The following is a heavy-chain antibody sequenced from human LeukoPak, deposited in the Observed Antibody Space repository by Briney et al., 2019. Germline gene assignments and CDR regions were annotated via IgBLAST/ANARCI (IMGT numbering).Heavy chain of an antibody. CDR3: ARGGAYSSTWYVDY. D-gene: IGHD6-13*01. V-gene: IGHV1-18*01. CDR2: ISAYNGNT. Sequence: ASVKVSCKASGYTFTNYGISWVRQAPGQGLEWMGWISAYNGNTNYAQKLQGRVTMTTATSTSTAYMELRSLRSDDTAVYYCARGGAYSSTWYVDYWGQGTLVTVSS. J-gene: IGHJ4*02. CDR1: GYTFTNYG.